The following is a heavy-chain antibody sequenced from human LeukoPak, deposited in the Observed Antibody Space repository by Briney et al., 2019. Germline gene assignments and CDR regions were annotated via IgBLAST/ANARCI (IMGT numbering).Heavy chain of an antibody. CDR2: ISYDGSNK. CDR3: ARDKGTGPPSLDY. J-gene: IGHJ4*02. Sequence: GGFLRLSCAASGFTFSSYAMHWVRQAPGKGLEWVAVISYDGSNKYYADSVKGRFTISRDNSKNTLYLQMNSLRAEDTAVYYCARDKGTGPPSLDYWGQGTLVTVSS. CDR1: GFTFSSYA. V-gene: IGHV3-30-3*01.